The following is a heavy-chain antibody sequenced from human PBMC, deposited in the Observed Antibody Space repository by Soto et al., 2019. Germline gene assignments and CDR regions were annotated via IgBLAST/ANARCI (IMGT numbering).Heavy chain of an antibody. D-gene: IGHD6-19*01. CDR2: ISAYNGNT. V-gene: IGHV1-18*01. CDR3: ARDSIAVADNWFDP. CDR1: GYTFTSYG. Sequence: GASVKVSCKASGYTFTSYGISWVRQAPGQGLEWMGWISAYNGNTNYAQKLQGRVTMTTDTSTSTAYMELRSLRSDDTAVYYCARDSIAVADNWFDPWGQGTLVTVSS. J-gene: IGHJ5*02.